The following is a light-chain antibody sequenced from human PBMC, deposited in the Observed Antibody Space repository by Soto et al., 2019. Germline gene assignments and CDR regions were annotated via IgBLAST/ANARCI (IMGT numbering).Light chain of an antibody. CDR2: GAS. CDR1: QGINSY. Sequence: DIQLTQSPSFLSASVGDRVIITCRASQGINSYLAWYQQKPGKGPNLLVYGASTLQSGVPSRFTGSGSGTEFTLTISSLQPEDWATYYCQQLNSYPLTFGGGTEVEIK. J-gene: IGKJ4*01. CDR3: QQLNSYPLT. V-gene: IGKV1-9*01.